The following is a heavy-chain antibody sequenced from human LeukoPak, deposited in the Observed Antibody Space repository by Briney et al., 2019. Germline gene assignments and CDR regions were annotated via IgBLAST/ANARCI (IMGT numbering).Heavy chain of an antibody. V-gene: IGHV3-7*01. CDR3: ARESSGWNDY. CDR1: GFTFSHFW. D-gene: IGHD6-19*01. CDR2: IKQDGSEK. J-gene: IGHJ4*02. Sequence: GGSLRLSCAASGFTFSHFWMSWVRQAPGKGLEWVANIKQDGSEKYYVDSVKGRFTVSRDNAKNSLYLQMNSLRAEDTAVYYCARESSGWNDYWGQGTLVTVSS.